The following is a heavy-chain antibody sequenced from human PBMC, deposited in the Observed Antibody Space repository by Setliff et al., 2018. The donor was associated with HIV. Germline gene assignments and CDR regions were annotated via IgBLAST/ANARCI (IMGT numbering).Heavy chain of an antibody. V-gene: IGHV1-18*01. D-gene: IGHD2-21*02. CDR1: GYTFTNFA. CDR2: ISGYSDNT. Sequence: GASVKVSCKASGYTFTNFAISWVRQAPGQGLEWMGWISGYSDNTNYAQNLQGRVTMTTDTSSSTSYMELRSLTSDDTAMYYCAREKETCSGDTCWKNAFDIWGQGTMVTVSS. CDR3: AREKETCSGDTCWKNAFDI. J-gene: IGHJ3*02.